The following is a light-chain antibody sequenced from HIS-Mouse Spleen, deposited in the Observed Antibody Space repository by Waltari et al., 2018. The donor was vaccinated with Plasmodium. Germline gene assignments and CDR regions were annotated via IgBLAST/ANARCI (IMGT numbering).Light chain of an antibody. J-gene: IGLJ2*01. Sequence: SYELTQPPSVSVSPGQTARITCSGDALPKQYAYWYQEKPGQAPVLGIYKDSERHSGIPERCSGSSSGTTVTVTISGVQAEDEADYYCQSADSSGTYQVFGGGTKLTVL. CDR3: QSADSSGTYQV. CDR2: KDS. V-gene: IGLV3-25*03. CDR1: ALPKQY.